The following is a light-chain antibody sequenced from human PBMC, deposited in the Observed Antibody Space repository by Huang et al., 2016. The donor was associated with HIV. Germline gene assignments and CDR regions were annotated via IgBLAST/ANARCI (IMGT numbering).Light chain of an antibody. CDR1: QSVSSN. Sequence: EIVMTQSPATLSVSPGERATLSCRASQSVSSNLAWYNQKHGQAPRFLIYAASTRVTGVPARFSGSGSGTEFTRTISSLQSEDFAVYYCQQYDNGPITFGQGTRLEI. CDR2: AAS. V-gene: IGKV3-15*01. CDR3: QQYDNGPIT. J-gene: IGKJ5*01.